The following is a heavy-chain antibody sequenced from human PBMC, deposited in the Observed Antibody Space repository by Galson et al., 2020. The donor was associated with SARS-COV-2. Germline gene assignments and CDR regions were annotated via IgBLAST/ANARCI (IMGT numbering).Heavy chain of an antibody. CDR2: IYWNDDK. V-gene: IGHV2-5*01. J-gene: IGHJ4*02. D-gene: IGHD3-3*01. Sequence: ESGPTLVKPTQTLTLTCTFSGFSLTTSGVGVGWIRQPPGKALEWLALIYWNDDKRYSPSLKSRLTITKDTSKNQVVLTMTNMDPVDTATYVCAHSAPSSLTIFGVVIVKDYFDYWGQGTLVTVSS. CDR1: GFSLTTSGVG. CDR3: AHSAPSSLTIFGVVIVKDYFDY.